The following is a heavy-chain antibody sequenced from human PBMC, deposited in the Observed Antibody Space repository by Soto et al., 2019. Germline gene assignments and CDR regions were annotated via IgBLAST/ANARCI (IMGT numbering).Heavy chain of an antibody. CDR1: GYIFTDHC. CDR3: ARLDSGSYPYYYYYGMDV. V-gene: IGHV5-51*01. CDR2: ICPGYSNI. Sequence: GESLKISCKGSGYIFTDHCIVWVRQMAGKGLEWVGIICPGYSNIIYSPSVQGQVTISADMSISTAYLQWSSLKASDTAMYYCARLDSGSYPYYYYYGMDVWGQGTTVTVSS. J-gene: IGHJ6*02. D-gene: IGHD1-26*01.